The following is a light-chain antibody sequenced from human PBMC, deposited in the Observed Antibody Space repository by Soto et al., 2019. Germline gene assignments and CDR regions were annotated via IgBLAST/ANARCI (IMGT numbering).Light chain of an antibody. Sequence: DIQMTQSPSTLSGSVGDRVTITCRASQTISSWLAWYQQKPGKAPKLLIYKASTLKSGVPSRFSGSGSGPEFTLTISSLQPDDFATYFCQRYNSYSGAFGQGTKVELK. CDR3: QRYNSYSGA. V-gene: IGKV1-5*03. J-gene: IGKJ1*01. CDR1: QTISSW. CDR2: KAS.